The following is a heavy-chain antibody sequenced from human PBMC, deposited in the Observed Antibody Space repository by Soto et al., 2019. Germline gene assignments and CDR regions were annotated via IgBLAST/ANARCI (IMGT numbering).Heavy chain of an antibody. J-gene: IGHJ5*02. V-gene: IGHV1-69*02. CDR1: GGTFSSYT. D-gene: IGHD6-13*01. CDR3: ATHSFIAETNWFDP. Sequence: QVQLVQSGAEVKKPGSSVKVSCKASGGTFSSYTISWVRQAPGQGLEWMGRIIPILGIANYAQKFQGRVTITADKSTSTAYMELSSLRSEDTAVYYCATHSFIAETNWFDPWGQGTLVTVSS. CDR2: IIPILGIA.